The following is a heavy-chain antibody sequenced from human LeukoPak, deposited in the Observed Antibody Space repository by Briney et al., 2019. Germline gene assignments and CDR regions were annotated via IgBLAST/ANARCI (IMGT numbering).Heavy chain of an antibody. D-gene: IGHD2-2*01. J-gene: IGHJ4*02. CDR3: ARVGVGWSAAAMDY. CDR2: ISSSSSYI. V-gene: IGHV3-21*01. CDR1: GFTFSSYS. Sequence: GGSLRLSCAASGFTFSSYSMNWVRQAPGKGLEWVSSISSSSSYIYYADSVKGRFTISRDNAKNSLYLQMNSLRAEDTAVYYCARVGVGWSAAAMDYWGQGTLVTVSS.